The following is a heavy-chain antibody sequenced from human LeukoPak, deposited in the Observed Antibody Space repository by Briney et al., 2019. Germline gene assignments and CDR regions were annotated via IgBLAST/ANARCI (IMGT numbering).Heavy chain of an antibody. CDR1: GCTFSNSW. D-gene: IGHD5-12*01. J-gene: IGHJ4*02. V-gene: IGHV3-7*01. CDR3: ARRRWQRGPDVVNPFDY. Sequence: GGSLRLSCAASGCTFSNSWMSWVREAPGKGLEWVANINQDGTEKYYVDSVKGRFTLSRDNAKNSVYLQMNSLRAEDTAVYYCARRRWQRGPDVVNPFDYWGQGTLVTVSS. CDR2: INQDGTEK.